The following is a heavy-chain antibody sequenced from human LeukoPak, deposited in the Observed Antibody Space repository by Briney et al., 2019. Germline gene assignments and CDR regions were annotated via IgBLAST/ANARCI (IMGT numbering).Heavy chain of an antibody. CDR2: INWNGGST. V-gene: IGHV3-20*04. J-gene: IGHJ3*02. Sequence: PGGSLRLSCAASGFTFSSYTMSWVRQAPGKGLEWVSGINWNGGSTGYADSVKGRFTISRDNAKNSLYLQMNSLRAEDTALYYCARGGSSSSGDAFDIWGQGTMVTVAS. D-gene: IGHD6-6*01. CDR1: GFTFSSYT. CDR3: ARGGSSSSGDAFDI.